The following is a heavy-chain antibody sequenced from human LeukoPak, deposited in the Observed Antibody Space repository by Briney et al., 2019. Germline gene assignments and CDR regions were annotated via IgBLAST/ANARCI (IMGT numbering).Heavy chain of an antibody. CDR2: IYYSGST. Sequence: SETLSLTCTVSGGSISSYYWSWIRQPPGKGLEWIGYIYYSGSTNYNPSLKSRVTISVDTSKNQFSLKPSSVTAADTAVYYCARSLYPNWYFDLWGRGTLVTVSS. D-gene: IGHD2-2*01. V-gene: IGHV4-59*01. J-gene: IGHJ2*01. CDR1: GGSISSYY. CDR3: ARSLYPNWYFDL.